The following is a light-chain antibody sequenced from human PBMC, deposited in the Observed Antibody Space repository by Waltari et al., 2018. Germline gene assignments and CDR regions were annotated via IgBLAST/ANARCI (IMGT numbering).Light chain of an antibody. CDR3: QQRANWPIT. CDR2: DAS. Sequence: EIVLTQSPATLSLSPGERATLSCRASQNVNSYLAWYQQKPGQAPRVLIYDASNRATGSPARFSGSGSGTDFTLTISSLEPEDCADYYCQQRANWPITFGQGTRLEIK. V-gene: IGKV3-11*01. CDR1: QNVNSY. J-gene: IGKJ5*01.